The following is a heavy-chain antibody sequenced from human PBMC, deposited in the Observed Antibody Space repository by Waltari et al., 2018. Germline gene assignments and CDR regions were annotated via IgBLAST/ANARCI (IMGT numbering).Heavy chain of an antibody. D-gene: IGHD1-7*01. J-gene: IGHJ3*02. CDR1: GFTFSSYE. CDR2: ISSSGSTI. V-gene: IGHV3-48*03. CDR3: ARDQRDNWNYGGVYAFDI. Sequence: EVQLVESGGGLVQPGGSLRLSCAASGFTFSSYEMNWVRQAPGKGLEWVSYISSSGSTIYYADSGKGRFTISRDNAKNSLYLQMNSLRAEDTAVYYCARDQRDNWNYGGVYAFDIWGQGTMVTVSS.